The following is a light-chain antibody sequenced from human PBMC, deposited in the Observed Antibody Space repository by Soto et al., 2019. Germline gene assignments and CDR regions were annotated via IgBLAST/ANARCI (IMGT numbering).Light chain of an antibody. CDR3: QQRSSWPLT. Sequence: EIVLTQSPATLSLSPGERATLSCRASQTVSSYLAWYQQKDGQAPRPLIYDASNRAPGIPARFSGSGSGTDLTITISSLEPEDFAVYYCQQRSSWPLTFGGGTKVDIK. J-gene: IGKJ4*01. CDR2: DAS. V-gene: IGKV3-11*01. CDR1: QTVSSY.